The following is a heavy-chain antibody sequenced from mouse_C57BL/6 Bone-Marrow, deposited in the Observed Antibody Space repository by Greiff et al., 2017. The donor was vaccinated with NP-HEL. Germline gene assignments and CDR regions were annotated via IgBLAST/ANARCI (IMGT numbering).Heavy chain of an antibody. CDR1: GYSITSGYS. J-gene: IGHJ4*01. CDR2: ISYDGSN. Sequence: EVKVEESGPGLVKPSQSLSLTCSVTGYSITSGYSWNWIRQFPGNQLEWMGYISYDGSNNYNPSLTNQISITRDTSNNQFFLQLNSVTTEYTATYYCAREVLLRPFIYYAMDYWGQGTSVTVSS. D-gene: IGHD1-1*01. V-gene: IGHV3-6*01. CDR3: AREVLLRPFIYYAMDY.